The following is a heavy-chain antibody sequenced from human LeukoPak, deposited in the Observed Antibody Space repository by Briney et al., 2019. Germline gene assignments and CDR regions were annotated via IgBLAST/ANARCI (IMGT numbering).Heavy chain of an antibody. J-gene: IGHJ6*02. CDR1: GFTFSSYS. CDR3: ARLPAYGSGSYDYYYYGMDV. Sequence: GGSLRLSCAASGFTFSSYSMNWVRQAPGKGLEWVSSISSSSSYIYYADSVKGRFTISRDNAKNSLYLQMNSLRAEDTAVYYCARLPAYGSGSYDYYYYGMDVWGQGTTVTVSS. CDR2: ISSSSSYI. V-gene: IGHV3-21*01. D-gene: IGHD3-10*01.